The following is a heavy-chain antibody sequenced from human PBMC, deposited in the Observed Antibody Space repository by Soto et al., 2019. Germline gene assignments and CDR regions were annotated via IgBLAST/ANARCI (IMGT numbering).Heavy chain of an antibody. CDR1: GGSISSGGYY. Sequence: PSETLSLTCTVSGGSISSGGYYWSWIRQHPGKGLEWIGYIYYSGSTYYNPSLKSRVTISVDTSKNQFSLKLSSVTAADTAVYYCAGERPDGARLDPWGQGTLVNVS. D-gene: IGHD6-6*01. J-gene: IGHJ5*02. CDR3: AGERPDGARLDP. CDR2: IYYSGST. V-gene: IGHV4-31*03.